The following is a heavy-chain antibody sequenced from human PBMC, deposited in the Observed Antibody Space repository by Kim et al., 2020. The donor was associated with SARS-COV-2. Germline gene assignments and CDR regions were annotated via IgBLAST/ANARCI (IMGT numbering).Heavy chain of an antibody. V-gene: IGHV4-39*01. CDR3: ARHPGRKGRTATPGFAFDI. Sequence: SESLSLTCTVSGGSISSSSYYWGWIRQPPGKGLEWIGSIYYSGSIYYNPSLKSRVTISVDTSKNQFSLKLSSGTAADTAVYYCARHPGRKGRTATPGFAFDIWGQGTMVTVSS. J-gene: IGHJ3*02. CDR1: GGSISSSSYY. D-gene: IGHD2-15*01. CDR2: IYYSGSI.